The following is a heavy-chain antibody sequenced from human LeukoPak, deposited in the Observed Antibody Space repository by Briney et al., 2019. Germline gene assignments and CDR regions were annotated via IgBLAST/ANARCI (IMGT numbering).Heavy chain of an antibody. CDR2: IYYSGST. V-gene: IGHV4-30-4*08. J-gene: IGHJ4*02. D-gene: IGHD1-7*01. CDR3: DRALTGTTPFDY. Sequence: SQTLSLTCTVSGGSISSGDYYWSWIRQPPGKGLEWIGYIYYSGSTYYNPSLKSRVTISVDTSKNQFSLKLSSVTAADTAVYYCDRALTGTTPFDYWGQGTLVTASS. CDR1: GGSISSGDYY.